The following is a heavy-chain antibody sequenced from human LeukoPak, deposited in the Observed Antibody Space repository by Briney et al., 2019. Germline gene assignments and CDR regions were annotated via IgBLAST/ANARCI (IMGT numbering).Heavy chain of an antibody. D-gene: IGHD5-12*01. V-gene: IGHV4-39*01. CDR1: GGTISSSSYY. CDR2: IYYSGST. CDR3: ARQGSGYDHFDY. Sequence: SETLSPTCTVSGGTISSSSYYWGWIRQPPGKGLEWIGSIYYSGSTYYNPSLKSRVTISVDTSKNQFSLKLSSVAAADTAVYYCARQGSGYDHFDYWGQGTLVTVSS. J-gene: IGHJ4*02.